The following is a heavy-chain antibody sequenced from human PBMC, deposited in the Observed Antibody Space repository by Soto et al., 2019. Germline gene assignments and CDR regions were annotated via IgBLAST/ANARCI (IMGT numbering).Heavy chain of an antibody. D-gene: IGHD6-6*01. CDR3: AREVPQPEYSSSWGNYYGMDV. J-gene: IGHJ6*02. V-gene: IGHV3-30-3*01. Sequence: GSLRLSCAASGFTFSSYAMHWVRQAPCKGLEWVAVISYDGSNKYYADSVKGRFTISRDNSKNTLYLQMNSLRAEDTAVYYCAREVPQPEYSSSWGNYYGMDVCGQGTTVTVSS. CDR1: GFTFSSYA. CDR2: ISYDGSNK.